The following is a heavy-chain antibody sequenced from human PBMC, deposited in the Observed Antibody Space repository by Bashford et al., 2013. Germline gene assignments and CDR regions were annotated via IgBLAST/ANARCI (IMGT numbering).Heavy chain of an antibody. CDR1: GFTFDRYS. D-gene: IGHD1-14*01. Sequence: GGSLRLSCAVSGFTFDRYSMNWVRQAPGRGLEWVSSISGDGKYIYYADSVKGRFTVSRDNADNSLSLQMNNLRAEDTAAYFCAREPGITGHGIGYAFDFWGLGTMVTVSS. V-gene: IGHV3-21*01. CDR2: ISGDGKYI. CDR3: AREPGITGHGIGYAFDF. J-gene: IGHJ3*01.